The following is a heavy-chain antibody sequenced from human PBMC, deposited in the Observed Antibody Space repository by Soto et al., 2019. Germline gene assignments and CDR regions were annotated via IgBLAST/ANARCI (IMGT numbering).Heavy chain of an antibody. J-gene: IGHJ5*02. CDR3: ASCARSYYYDSSGYLNWFDP. CDR2: IYYSGST. Sequence: SETLSLTCNVSGGSISSYYWSWIRQPPGKGLEWIGYIYYSGSTKYNPSLKSRVTISVDTSKNQFSLKLSSVTAADTAVYYCASCARSYYYDSSGYLNWFDPWGQGTLVTVSS. V-gene: IGHV4-59*01. D-gene: IGHD3-22*01. CDR1: GGSISSYY.